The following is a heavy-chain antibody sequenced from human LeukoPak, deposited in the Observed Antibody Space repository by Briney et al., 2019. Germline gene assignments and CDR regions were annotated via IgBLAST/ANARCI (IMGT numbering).Heavy chain of an antibody. J-gene: IGHJ4*02. CDR3: ASAGSGYGYIFDY. V-gene: IGHV4-4*09. CDR1: AASISNYY. CDR2: ISTSGST. D-gene: IGHD5-12*01. Sequence: KASETLSLTCAVSAASISNYYWSWIRQAPGKGLEWIGYISTSGSTNYNPSLKSRVSISLDTSKNRFSMNLNFVTAADTGVYYCASAGSGYGYIFDYWGQGALVTVSS.